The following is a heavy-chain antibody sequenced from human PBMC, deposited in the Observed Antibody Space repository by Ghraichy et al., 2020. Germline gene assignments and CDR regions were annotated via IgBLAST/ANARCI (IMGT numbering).Heavy chain of an antibody. Sequence: GGSLRLSCAASGFTFSNSWMSWVRQVPGKGLEWVSHTNDDARDKYYADSVMGRFTISRDNDKDLLFLQMNILRAEDTAVYYCARDPSNGALDYLCQGTLVTVSS. D-gene: IGHD1-26*01. J-gene: IGHJ4*02. V-gene: IGHV3-7*03. CDR3: ARDPSNGALDY. CDR1: GFTFSNSW. CDR2: TNDDARDK.